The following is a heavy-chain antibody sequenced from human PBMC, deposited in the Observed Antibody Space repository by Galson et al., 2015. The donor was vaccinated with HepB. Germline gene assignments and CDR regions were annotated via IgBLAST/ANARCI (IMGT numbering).Heavy chain of an antibody. D-gene: IGHD3-22*01. J-gene: IGHJ3*02. CDR3: AKDLYYYDSSGSIGGGAFDI. Sequence: SLRLSCAASGFTFSSYAMSWVRQAPGKGLEWVSAISGSGGSTYYADSVKGRFTISRDNSKNTLYLQMNSLRAEDTAVYYCAKDLYYYDSSGSIGGGAFDIWGQGTMVTVSS. CDR2: ISGSGGST. CDR1: GFTFSSYA. V-gene: IGHV3-23*01.